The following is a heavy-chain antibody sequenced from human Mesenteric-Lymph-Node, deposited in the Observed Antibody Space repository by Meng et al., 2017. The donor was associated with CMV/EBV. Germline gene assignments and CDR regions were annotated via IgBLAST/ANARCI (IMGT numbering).Heavy chain of an antibody. CDR1: GFSFSSFA. J-gene: IGHJ4*02. CDR3: AKDEGSHSSWPQYYFDH. Sequence: GESLKISCAASGFSFSSFAMHWARQAPGKGLEWVAFIMYDGSNEFYADSVKGRFTISRDNSKNTLYLQMSSLRLEDTAVYYCAKDEGSHSSWPQYYFDHWGQGTLVTVSS. D-gene: IGHD6-13*01. CDR2: IMYDGSNE. V-gene: IGHV3-30*02.